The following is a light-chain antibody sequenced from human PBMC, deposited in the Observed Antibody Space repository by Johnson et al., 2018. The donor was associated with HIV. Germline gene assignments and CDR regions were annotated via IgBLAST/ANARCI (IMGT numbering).Light chain of an antibody. CDR1: SSDMGNYA. CDR2: ENN. V-gene: IGLV1-41*01. Sequence: SVLTQPPSVSAAPGQKVTISCSGSSSDMGNYAVSWYQQLPGTAPKLLIYENNKRPSGVPDRFSGSKSGTSASLAISGLQADDEADYYCAAWDDSLNGFYVFGTGTKVTVL. J-gene: IGLJ1*01. CDR3: AAWDDSLNGFYV.